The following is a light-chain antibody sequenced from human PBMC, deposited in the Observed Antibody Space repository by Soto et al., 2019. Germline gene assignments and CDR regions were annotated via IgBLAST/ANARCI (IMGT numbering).Light chain of an antibody. CDR3: QQYNSYS. CDR2: AAS. CDR1: QSISSY. J-gene: IGKJ1*01. V-gene: IGKV1-39*01. Sequence: DIQMTQSPSTLSASVGDRVTITCRASQSISSYLNWYQQKPGKAPKLLIYAASSLQSGVPSRFSGSGSGTDFNLTISSLQTEDFANYYCQQYNSYSFGQGTKVDIK.